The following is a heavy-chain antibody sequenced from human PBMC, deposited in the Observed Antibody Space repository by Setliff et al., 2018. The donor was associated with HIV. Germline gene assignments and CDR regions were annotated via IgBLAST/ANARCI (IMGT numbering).Heavy chain of an antibody. CDR1: GDSIRGYY. J-gene: IGHJ4*02. V-gene: IGHV4-59*08. D-gene: IGHD5-12*01. CDR2: VFYTGFA. CDR3: ARQVSIPGVAITPVDY. Sequence: PSETLPLTCTVSGDSIRGYYWSWIRQPPGKGLEWMGYVFYTGFAAYNPSLKSRLTISVDTSKSQFSLRLTSVTAADTAIYYCARQVSIPGVAITPVDYWGQGALVTVSS.